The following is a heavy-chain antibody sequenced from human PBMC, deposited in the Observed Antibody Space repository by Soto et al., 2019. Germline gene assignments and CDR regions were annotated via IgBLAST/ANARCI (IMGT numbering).Heavy chain of an antibody. D-gene: IGHD3-9*01. V-gene: IGHV4-59*02. CDR2: IYYSGST. Sequence: SETLSLTCTVSSGSVRSYYWTWIRQPPGKGLEWIGYIYYSGSTNYNPSLKSRVTISVDTSKNQFSLKLSSATAADTAVYYCARGQYYDILTGYSSWFDYWGQGTLVTVSS. J-gene: IGHJ4*02. CDR3: ARGQYYDILTGYSSWFDY. CDR1: SGSVRSYY.